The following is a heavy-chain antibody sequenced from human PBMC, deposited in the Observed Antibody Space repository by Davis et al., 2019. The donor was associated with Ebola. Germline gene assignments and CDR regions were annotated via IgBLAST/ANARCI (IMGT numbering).Heavy chain of an antibody. CDR1: GGSISSSSYY. CDR3: ARRVIAAAGTPFDY. V-gene: IGHV4-61*01. Sequence: MPSETLSLTCTVSGGSISSSSYYWSWIRQPPGKGLEWIGYIYYSGSTNYNPSLKSRVTISVDTSKNQFSLKLSSVTAADTAVYYCARRVIAAAGTPFDYWGQGTLVTVSS. J-gene: IGHJ4*02. D-gene: IGHD6-13*01. CDR2: IYYSGST.